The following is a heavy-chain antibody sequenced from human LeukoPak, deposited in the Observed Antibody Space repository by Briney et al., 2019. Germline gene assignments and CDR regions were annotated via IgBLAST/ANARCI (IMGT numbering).Heavy chain of an antibody. Sequence: GGSLRLSCAASEFSVGSNYMTWVRQAPGKGLEWVSLISGGSTYYADSVKGRFTISRDNSKNTLYLQMNSLRAEDTAVYYCARGPSGYHNTGGQGTLVTVSS. CDR3: ARGPSGYHNT. CDR1: EFSVGSNY. J-gene: IGHJ4*02. D-gene: IGHD5-12*01. CDR2: ISGGST. V-gene: IGHV3-66*01.